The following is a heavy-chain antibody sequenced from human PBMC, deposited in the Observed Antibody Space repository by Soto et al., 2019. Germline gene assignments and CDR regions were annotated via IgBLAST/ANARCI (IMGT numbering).Heavy chain of an antibody. CDR2: ILPLFGTA. CDR3: ARIYCSGGSCYSEPHHYGMDV. D-gene: IGHD2-15*01. Sequence: QVQLVQSGAEVKKPGSSVKVSCKASGGTFSSYAISWVRQAPGQGIEWMGGILPLFGTANYAHQFQGRVTITADESTSKAYMELSSLRSEDTAVYYCARIYCSGGSCYSEPHHYGMDVWGQGTTVTVSS. V-gene: IGHV1-69*01. J-gene: IGHJ6*02. CDR1: GGTFSSYA.